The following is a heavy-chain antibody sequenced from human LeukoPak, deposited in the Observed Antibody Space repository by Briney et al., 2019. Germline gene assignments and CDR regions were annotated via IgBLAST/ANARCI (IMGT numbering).Heavy chain of an antibody. Sequence: GGSLRLSCAASGFRFSSYWMSWVRQAPGKGPEWVANIKQDGSEKSYVDSVKGRFTISRDNAKNSLYLQMNSLRAEDTAMYYCARAGVLFGRDYWGQGTLVTVSS. V-gene: IGHV3-7*03. CDR2: IKQDGSEK. D-gene: IGHD2-15*01. CDR3: ARAGVLFGRDY. J-gene: IGHJ4*02. CDR1: GFRFSSYW.